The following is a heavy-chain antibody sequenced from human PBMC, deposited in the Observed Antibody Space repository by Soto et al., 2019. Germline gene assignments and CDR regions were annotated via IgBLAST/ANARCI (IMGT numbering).Heavy chain of an antibody. V-gene: IGHV4-31*01. CDR1: GGSISSGAYY. D-gene: IGHD6-19*01. J-gene: IGHJ3*02. CDR3: ARGDSSGWYRGGIDI. CDR2: IYDSGIT. Sequence: QVQLQESGPGLMKPSQTLSLTCTVSGGSISSGAYYWSWIRQNPGKGLEWIGYIYDSGITYYNSSLKSLVTMSVDTSKNQLSLKLSSVTAADTATYYCARGDSSGWYRGGIDIWGQGTMVTVSS.